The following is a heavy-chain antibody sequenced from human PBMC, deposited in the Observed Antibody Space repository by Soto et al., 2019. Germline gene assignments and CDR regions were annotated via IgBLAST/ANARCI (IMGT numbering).Heavy chain of an antibody. CDR3: ARRVDAPVGTYTIDY. CDR2: INPSGGST. CDR1: GYTFTSYY. V-gene: IGHV1-46*01. J-gene: IGHJ4*01. D-gene: IGHD6-13*01. Sequence: ASVKVSCKASGYTFTSYYMHWVRQAPGQGLEWMGIINPSGGSTSYAQKFQGRVTMTRDTSTSTVYMELSSLRSEDTGVYYCARRVDAPVGTYTIDYWGHGTLVTVSS.